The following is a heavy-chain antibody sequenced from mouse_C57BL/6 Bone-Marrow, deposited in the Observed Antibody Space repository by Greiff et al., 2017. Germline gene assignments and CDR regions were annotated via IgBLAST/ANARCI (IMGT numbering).Heavy chain of an antibody. V-gene: IGHV1-4*01. J-gene: IGHJ3*01. CDR2: INPSSGYT. Sequence: VQLQQSGAELARPGASVKMSCKASGYTFTSYTMHWVKQRPGQGLEWIGYINPSSGYTKYNQKFKDKATLTADKSSSTAYMQLSSLTSEDSAVYYCARSLGTTVVATPFAYWGQGTLVTVSA. CDR3: ARSLGTTVVATPFAY. CDR1: GYTFTSYT. D-gene: IGHD1-1*01.